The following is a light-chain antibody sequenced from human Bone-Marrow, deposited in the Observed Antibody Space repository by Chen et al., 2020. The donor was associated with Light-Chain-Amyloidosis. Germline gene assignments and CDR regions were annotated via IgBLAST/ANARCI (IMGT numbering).Light chain of an antibody. Sequence: SYELTQPPSVSVSPGPTARITCSGDDLPTKYAYWYQQKPGQAPVLVIHRDTERPSGISERFSGSSSGTTATLTISEVQAEDEADYHCQSADSSGTYEVIFGGGTKLTVL. J-gene: IGLJ2*01. CDR2: RDT. CDR3: QSADSSGTYEVI. V-gene: IGLV3-25*03. CDR1: DLPTKY.